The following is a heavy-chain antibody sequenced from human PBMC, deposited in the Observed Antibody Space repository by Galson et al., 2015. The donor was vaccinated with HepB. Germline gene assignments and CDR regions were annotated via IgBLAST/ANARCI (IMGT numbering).Heavy chain of an antibody. CDR3: ASFDLGDF. CDR2: INTNTGNP. J-gene: IGHJ4*02. D-gene: IGHD3-9*01. Sequence: SVKVSCKASGYSFSSFAMHWVRQAPVQGLQYMGWINTNTGNPTYAQGFTGRFVFSLDTSVSTAYLEISSLETEDTAVYYCASFDLGDFWGQGTQVTVSS. V-gene: IGHV7-4-1*02. CDR1: GYSFSSFA.